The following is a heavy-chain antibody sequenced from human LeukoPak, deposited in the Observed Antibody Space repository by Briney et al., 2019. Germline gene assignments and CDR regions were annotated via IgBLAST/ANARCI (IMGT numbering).Heavy chain of an antibody. CDR1: GGSFSGYY. Sequence: SSETLSLTCAVYGGSFSGYYWTWIRQSPGKGLEWIGEINPSGSTYYNPSLKSRLTISRDTSKNQFSLWLSSVTAADTAVYYCARGSQEISMILVVMTGVSYYLDVWGIGTTVTVS. CDR2: INPSGST. V-gene: IGHV4-34*01. J-gene: IGHJ6*03. D-gene: IGHD3-22*01. CDR3: ARGSQEISMILVVMTGVSYYLDV.